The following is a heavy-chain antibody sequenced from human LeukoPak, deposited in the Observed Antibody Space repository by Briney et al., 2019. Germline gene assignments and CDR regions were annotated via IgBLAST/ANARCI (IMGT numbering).Heavy chain of an antibody. J-gene: IGHJ3*02. CDR3: AKDHKWELPRDAFDI. V-gene: IGHV3-23*01. D-gene: IGHD1-26*01. CDR2: ISGSGGST. CDR1: GFTFNNYS. Sequence: PGGSLRLSCAASGFTFNNYSMNWARQAPGKGLEWVSAISGSGGSTYYSDSVKGRFTISRDNSKNTLYLQMNSLRAEDTAVYYCAKDHKWELPRDAFDIWGQGTMVTVSS.